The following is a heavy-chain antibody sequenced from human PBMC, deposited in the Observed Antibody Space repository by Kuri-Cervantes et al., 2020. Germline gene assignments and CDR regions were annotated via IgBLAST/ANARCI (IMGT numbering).Heavy chain of an antibody. J-gene: IGHJ5*02. CDR3: ARVSKLELRGGWFDP. CDR1: GFTFSSYA. D-gene: IGHD1-7*01. Sequence: ETLSLTCAASGFTFSSYAMSWVRRAPGKGLEWVSAISGSGGSTYYADSVKGRFTISRDNSKNTLYLQMNSLRAEDTAVYYCARVSKLELRGGWFDPWGQGTLVTVAS. V-gene: IGHV3-23*01. CDR2: ISGSGGST.